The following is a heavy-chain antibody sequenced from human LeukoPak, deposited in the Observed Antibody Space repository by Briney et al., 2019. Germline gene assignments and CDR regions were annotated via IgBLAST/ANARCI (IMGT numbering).Heavy chain of an antibody. V-gene: IGHV2-5*02. Sequence: KESGPTLVKPTQTLTLTCTFSGFSLFTRGVGVGWIRQPPGKALEWLALIYWDDDKRYSPSLRSRLTITKDTSNNQVVLTMTNMDLVDTATYFCAHSGYSGSHDSNAFQHWGQGTLVSVSS. J-gene: IGHJ1*01. CDR2: IYWDDDK. CDR1: GFSLFTRGVG. D-gene: IGHD6-13*01. CDR3: AHSGYSGSHDSNAFQH.